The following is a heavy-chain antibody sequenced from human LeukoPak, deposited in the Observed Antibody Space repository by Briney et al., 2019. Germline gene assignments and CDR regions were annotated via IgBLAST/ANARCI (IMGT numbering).Heavy chain of an antibody. J-gene: IGHJ4*02. CDR2: ISSSGSTK. Sequence: GGSLRLSCAASGFTFSSYSMNWVRQAPGKGLEWVSYISSSGSTKYYADSVKGRFTISRDKAKNSVYLQMNSLRAEDTAVYYCARSYNDYWGQGTLVTVSS. D-gene: IGHD3-10*01. V-gene: IGHV3-48*01. CDR3: ARSYNDY. CDR1: GFTFSSYS.